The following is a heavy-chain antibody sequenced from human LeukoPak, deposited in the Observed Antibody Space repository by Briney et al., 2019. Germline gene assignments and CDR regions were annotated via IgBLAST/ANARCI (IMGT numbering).Heavy chain of an antibody. V-gene: IGHV1-46*01. Sequence: ASVKVSCEASGYTFTSYYMHWVRQAPGQGLEGMGIINPSGGSTSYAEKFQGRVTMTRDTCKSTVYMDLSSLRSEDTAVYYCARATQGTLARRSLFDYWGQGTLVTVSS. CDR2: INPSGGST. CDR3: ARATQGTLARRSLFDY. J-gene: IGHJ4*02. CDR1: GYTFTSYY. D-gene: IGHD2-15*01.